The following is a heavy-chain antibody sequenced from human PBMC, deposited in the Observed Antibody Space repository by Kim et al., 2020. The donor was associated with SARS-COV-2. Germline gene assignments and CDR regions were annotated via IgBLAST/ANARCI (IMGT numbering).Heavy chain of an antibody. V-gene: IGHV3-33*01. J-gene: IGHJ6*02. Sequence: GGSLRLSCAASGFTFSSYGMHWVRQAPGKGLEWVAVIGYDGSNKYYADSEKGRFTISRDNSKNTLYLQMNSLRAEDTAVYYCAGGLDYYGSGGYYSPPVYGMDVWGRGTTVTVSS. CDR1: GFTFSSYG. D-gene: IGHD3-10*01. CDR3: AGGLDYYGSGGYYSPPVYGMDV. CDR2: IGYDGSNK.